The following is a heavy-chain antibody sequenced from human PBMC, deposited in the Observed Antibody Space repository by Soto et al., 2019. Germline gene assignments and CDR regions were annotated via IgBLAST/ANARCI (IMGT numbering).Heavy chain of an antibody. CDR3: ATGRVYFGSEY. V-gene: IGHV4-59*01. J-gene: IGHJ4*02. CDR1: GGSITSYY. D-gene: IGHD3-10*01. Sequence: QVQLQESGPGLVKPLETLSLTCTVPGGSITSYYWSWVRQPPGKGLEWIGYIYYNGNINYNPSLESRLTISWDTSKNQFALRLGSVSAEDAAVYYCATGRVYFGSEYWGQGTLVTVSS. CDR2: IYYNGNI.